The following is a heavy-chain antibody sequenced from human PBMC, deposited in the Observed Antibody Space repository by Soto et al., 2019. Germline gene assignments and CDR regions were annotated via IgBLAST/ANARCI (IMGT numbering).Heavy chain of an antibody. D-gene: IGHD6-13*01. CDR2: IDPSDSYT. Sequence: GESLKISCKGSGYSFTSYWISWVRQMPGKGLEWMGRIDPSDSYTNYSPSFQGHVTISADKSISTAYLQWSSLKASDTAMYYCALRLAAADYYYGMDVWGQGTTVTVSS. CDR3: ALRLAAADYYYGMDV. J-gene: IGHJ6*02. V-gene: IGHV5-10-1*01. CDR1: GYSFTSYW.